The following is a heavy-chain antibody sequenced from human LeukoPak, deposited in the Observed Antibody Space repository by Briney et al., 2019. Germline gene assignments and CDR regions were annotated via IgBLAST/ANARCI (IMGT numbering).Heavy chain of an antibody. V-gene: IGHV3-7*01. CDR3: ARDFTRDYLADY. Sequence: PGGSLRLSWAASGFSFSSYWMSWVRQAPGKGLEWVANIKQDGSEKHYVDSAKGRFTIPRDNAKNSLYLQMNSLRAEDTPVYYCARDFTRDYLADYRGQGTLVTDPS. CDR1: GFSFSSYW. CDR2: IKQDGSEK. D-gene: IGHD4-11*01. J-gene: IGHJ4*02.